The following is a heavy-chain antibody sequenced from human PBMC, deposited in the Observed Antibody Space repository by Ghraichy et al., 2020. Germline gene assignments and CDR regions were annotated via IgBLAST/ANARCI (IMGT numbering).Heavy chain of an antibody. CDR1: GFTFSSYW. CDR2: INSDGSST. V-gene: IGHV3-74*01. CDR3: ARQQRFRVVSSSWYPADY. J-gene: IGHJ4*02. Sequence: ESLNISCAASGFTFSSYWMHWVRQAPGKGLVWVSRINSDGSSTSYADSVKGRFTISRDNAKNTLYLQMNSLRAEDTAVYYCARQQRFRVVSSSWYPADYWGQGILFTVSS. D-gene: IGHD6-13*01.